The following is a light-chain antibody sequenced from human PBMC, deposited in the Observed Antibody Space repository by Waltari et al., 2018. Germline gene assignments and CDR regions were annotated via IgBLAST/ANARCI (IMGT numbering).Light chain of an antibody. J-gene: IGKJ1*01. CDR2: KVS. CDR3: MQGTHWPPWT. Sequence: DVMMTQSPLSLPVTLGQPASISCRSSQSLVHSDGNTYLSWFQQRPGQSPRRLIYKVSNRDSGVPDRFSGSGSGTDFTLKISRVEAEDVGVYYCMQGTHWPPWTFGQGTKVEIQ. V-gene: IGKV2-30*02. CDR1: QSLVHSDGNTY.